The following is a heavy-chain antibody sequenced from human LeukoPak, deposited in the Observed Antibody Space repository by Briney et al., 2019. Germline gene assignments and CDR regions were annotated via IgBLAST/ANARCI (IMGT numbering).Heavy chain of an antibody. J-gene: IGHJ4*02. CDR1: GAFITNSHW. D-gene: IGHD4-17*01. Sequence: PSGTLSLTCAVSGAFITNSHWWSWARQPPGKGLEWIGEIYHSGTTNYNPSLKSRVTMSVDKSKNQFSLKHSSVTAADTAVYYCATYFYGEYGSYYFDYWGQGTLVTVSS. CDR2: IYHSGTT. CDR3: ATYFYGEYGSYYFDY. V-gene: IGHV4-4*02.